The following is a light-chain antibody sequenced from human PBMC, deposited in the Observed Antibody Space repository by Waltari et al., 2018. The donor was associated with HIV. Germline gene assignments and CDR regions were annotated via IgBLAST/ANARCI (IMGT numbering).Light chain of an antibody. CDR1: TSNIGANYD. J-gene: IGLJ2*01. CDR2: GSR. Sequence: QSVLTQPPAVSGALGQRVSISCTGTTSNIGANYDVHWYQQYPGRAPKVLVYGSRHRPSGVPDRFSGSKSVSSASLAITGLQAEDEAEYYCQSYDSSLSGSVFGGGTKVTVL. CDR3: QSYDSSLSGSV. V-gene: IGLV1-40*01.